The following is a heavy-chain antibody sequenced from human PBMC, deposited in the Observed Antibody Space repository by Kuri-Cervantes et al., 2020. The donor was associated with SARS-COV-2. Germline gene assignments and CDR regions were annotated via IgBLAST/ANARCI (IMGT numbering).Heavy chain of an antibody. CDR1: GFTFDDYA. CDR2: ISWNSGSI. D-gene: IGHD2-15*01. J-gene: IGHJ2*01. V-gene: IGHV3-9*01. CDR3: AKESWYEDSRLGYFDL. Sequence: SLKIFCAASGFTFDDYAMHWVRQAPGKGLEWVSGISWNSGSIGYADSVKGRFTISRDNAKNSLYLQMNSLRAEDTALYYCAKESWYEDSRLGYFDLWGRGTLVTVSS.